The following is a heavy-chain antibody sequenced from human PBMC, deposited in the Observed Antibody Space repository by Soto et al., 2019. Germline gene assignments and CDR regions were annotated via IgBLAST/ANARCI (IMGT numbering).Heavy chain of an antibody. J-gene: IGHJ4*02. CDR1: GFTFDDYA. CDR3: ATEELCGADCYFFKH. Sequence: GGSLRLSCAASGFTFDDYAMHWVRQAPGKGLEWVSGISWNSGSIGYADSVKGRFTISRDNAKNSLYLQMNSLRAEDTATYHCATEELCGADCYFFKHWGQGTLVTVSS. D-gene: IGHD2-21*02. CDR2: ISWNSGSI. V-gene: IGHV3-9*01.